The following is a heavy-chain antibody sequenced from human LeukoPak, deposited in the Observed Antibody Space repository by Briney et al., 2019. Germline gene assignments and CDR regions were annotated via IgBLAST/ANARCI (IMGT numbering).Heavy chain of an antibody. J-gene: IGHJ3*02. V-gene: IGHV4-30-4*01. D-gene: IGHD1-1*01. CDR2: IYYSGST. CDR3: AGDSGSSGLRNWNDNAFDI. Sequence: PSETLSLTCTVSGGSISSGDYYWSWIRQPPGKGLEWIGYIYYSGSTYYNPSLKSRVTISVDTSKNQFSLKLSSVTAADTAVYYCAGDSGSSGLRNWNDNAFDIWGQGTMVTVSS. CDR1: GGSISSGDYY.